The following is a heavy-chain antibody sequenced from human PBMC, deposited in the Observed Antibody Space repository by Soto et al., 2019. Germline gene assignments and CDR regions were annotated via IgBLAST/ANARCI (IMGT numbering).Heavy chain of an antibody. CDR3: ARGQNWNDFDYYYYYGMDV. J-gene: IGHJ6*02. D-gene: IGHD1-1*01. CDR1: GGSISSSNW. CDR2: IYHSGST. V-gene: IGHV4-4*02. Sequence: SETLSLTCAVSGGSISSSNWWSWVRQPPGKGLEWIGEIYHSGSTNYNPSLKSRVTISVDKSKNQFSLKLSSVTAADTAVYYCARGQNWNDFDYYYYYGMDVWGQGTTVTVSS.